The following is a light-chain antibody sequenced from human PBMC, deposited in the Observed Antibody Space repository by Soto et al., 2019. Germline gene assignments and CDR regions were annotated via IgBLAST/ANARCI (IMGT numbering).Light chain of an antibody. CDR2: DAS. V-gene: IGKV1-5*01. Sequence: DIQMTQSPSTLSASVGDRVNMTCRASQNIDRCLAWYQQRPGEGPKVLMFDASKLESGVPSRFSGSGSGTEFTLTISSLQTDDFATYYWQQYIDSWTFGQGTKVEIK. J-gene: IGKJ1*01. CDR1: QNIDRC. CDR3: QQYIDSWT.